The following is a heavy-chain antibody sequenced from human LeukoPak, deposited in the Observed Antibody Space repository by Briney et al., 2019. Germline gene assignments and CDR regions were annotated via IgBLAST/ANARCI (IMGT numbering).Heavy chain of an antibody. CDR2: ISYDGSNK. V-gene: IGHV3-30-3*01. J-gene: IGHJ4*02. CDR1: GFTFSSYA. D-gene: IGHD3-16*01. Sequence: GGSLRLSCAASGFTFSSYAMHWVPQAPGKGLEWVAVISYDGSNKYYADSVKGRFTISRDNSKNTLYLQMNSLRAEDTAVYYCATFTLFDYWGQGTLVTVSS. CDR3: ATFTLFDY.